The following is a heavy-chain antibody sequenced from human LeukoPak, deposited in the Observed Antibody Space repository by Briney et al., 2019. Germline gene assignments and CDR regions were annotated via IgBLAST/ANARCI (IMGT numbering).Heavy chain of an antibody. CDR3: AKDPDGYKPLA. V-gene: IGHV3-30*18. J-gene: IGHJ5*02. CDR2: ISYDGSNK. Sequence: PGRSLRLSCAASGFTFSSYGMHWVRQAPGKGLEWVAVISYDGSNKYYADSVKSRFTISRDNSKNTLYLQMNSLRAEDTAVYYCAKDPDGYKPLAWGQGTLVTVSS. CDR1: GFTFSSYG. D-gene: IGHD5-24*01.